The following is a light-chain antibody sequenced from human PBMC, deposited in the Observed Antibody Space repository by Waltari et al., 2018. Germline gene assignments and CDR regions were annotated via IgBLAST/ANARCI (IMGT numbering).Light chain of an antibody. Sequence: QSVLTQPPSASGTPGQRVTLSCSGSSSNIGSNTANWYQQLPGTAPKLLIYSNNQRPSGVPDRFSGSKSGTSASLAISGLQSEDEADYYCAAWDDSLNGPGVFGGGTKLTVL. CDR1: SSNIGSNT. CDR2: SNN. V-gene: IGLV1-44*01. CDR3: AAWDDSLNGPGV. J-gene: IGLJ2*01.